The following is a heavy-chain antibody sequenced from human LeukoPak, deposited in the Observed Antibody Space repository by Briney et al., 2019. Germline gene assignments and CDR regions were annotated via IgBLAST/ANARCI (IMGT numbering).Heavy chain of an antibody. CDR3: AKDRRVVPAASAIDY. CDR2: ISGSGGST. CDR1: GFTFSSYA. D-gene: IGHD2-2*01. V-gene: IGHV3-23*01. Sequence: GGSLRLSCAASGFTFSSYAMSWVRQAPGKGLEWVSAISGSGGSTYYADSVKGRFTISRDNSKNTLYLQMNSLRAGDTAVYYCAKDRRVVPAASAIDYWGQGTLVTVSS. J-gene: IGHJ4*02.